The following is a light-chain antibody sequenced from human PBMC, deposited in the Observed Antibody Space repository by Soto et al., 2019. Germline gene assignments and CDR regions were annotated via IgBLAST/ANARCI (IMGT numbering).Light chain of an antibody. V-gene: IGKV1-5*01. CDR1: QGINNW. CDR3: QQYNSYPWT. J-gene: IGKJ1*01. CDR2: DAS. Sequence: DIQMTQSPSTLSASVGDRVTITCRASQGINNWLAWYQQKPGKAHKLLIYDASSLESGVPSRFSGGGSGTEFTLTISSLQPDDFATYYCQQYNSYPWTFGQGTKVDIK.